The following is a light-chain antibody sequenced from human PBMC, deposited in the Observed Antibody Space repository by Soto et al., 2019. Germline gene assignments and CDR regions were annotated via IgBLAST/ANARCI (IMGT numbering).Light chain of an antibody. J-gene: IGKJ4*01. CDR1: QNLLHSNGYNY. V-gene: IGKV2-28*01. CDR3: AQGLATPFT. Sequence: EIVLTQSPLSLPVTPREPASISCRSSQNLLHSNGYNYLNWYLQKPGQSPQLLIYLGSNRASGVPDRFSGSGSGTDFTLTINRVEAEDVGLYFCAQGLATPFTFGGGTKVEIK. CDR2: LGS.